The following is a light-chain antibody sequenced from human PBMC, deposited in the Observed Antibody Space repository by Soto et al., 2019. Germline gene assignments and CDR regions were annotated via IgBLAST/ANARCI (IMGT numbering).Light chain of an antibody. V-gene: IGLV2-14*01. CDR1: SSDIGGYNY. J-gene: IGLJ1*01. Sequence: QSVLAQPASVSGSPGQSITISCTGTSSDIGGYNYVSWYQQHPGKVPKLMIFEVSNRPSGVSYRFSGSKSGNTASLTISGLQAEDEADYYCSSYTGSGTLYVLGTGTKV. CDR3: SSYTGSGTLYV. CDR2: EVS.